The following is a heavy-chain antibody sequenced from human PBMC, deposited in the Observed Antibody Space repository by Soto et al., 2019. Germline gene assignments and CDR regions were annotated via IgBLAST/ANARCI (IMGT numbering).Heavy chain of an antibody. J-gene: IGHJ5*02. D-gene: IGHD6-13*01. CDR1: GYTFTSYG. CDR2: INAANGDT. V-gene: IGHV1-3*01. Sequence: ASVKVSCKASGYTFTSYGIHWVRQAPGQRLGWMGWINAANGDTKYSPKFQGRVTITRDTSASTAYMELSSLRSEDTAVYYCVRRHVSATGIDWFDPWGQGTLVTVS. CDR3: VRRHVSATGIDWFDP.